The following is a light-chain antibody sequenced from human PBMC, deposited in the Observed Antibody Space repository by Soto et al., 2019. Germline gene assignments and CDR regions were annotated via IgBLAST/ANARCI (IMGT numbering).Light chain of an antibody. CDR2: GAS. Sequence: PGDRVTITCRASQNINNWIAWYKQQPGQAPRLIIYGASTRATVIPARVSGSGSGTEFTLTISSLKSEDFEVYSCQQYNNWPGTFGQGTKVDIK. CDR1: QNINNW. CDR3: QQYNNWPGT. J-gene: IGKJ1*01. V-gene: IGKV3-15*01.